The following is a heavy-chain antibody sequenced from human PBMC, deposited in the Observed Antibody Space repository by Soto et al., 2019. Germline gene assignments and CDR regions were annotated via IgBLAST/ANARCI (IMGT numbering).Heavy chain of an antibody. CDR2: MNPNSGNT. J-gene: IGHJ4*02. CDR1: GYTFTSYD. CDR3: ARADYYDRSGYLLPCGY. D-gene: IGHD3-22*01. V-gene: IGHV1-8*01. Sequence: QVQLVQSGAEVKKPGASVKVSCKASGYTFTSYDINWVRQATGQGLEWMGWMNPNSGNTGYAQKFQGRVTMTRNTSIITAYMELSSLRSEDTAVYYCARADYYDRSGYLLPCGYWGQGTLVTVSS.